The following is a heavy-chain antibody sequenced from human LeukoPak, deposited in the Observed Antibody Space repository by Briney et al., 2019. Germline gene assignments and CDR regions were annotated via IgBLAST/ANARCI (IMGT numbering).Heavy chain of an antibody. CDR1: GGSFSGYY. J-gene: IGHJ4*02. CDR3: ARGHYYDNHFDY. CDR2: INHSGST. V-gene: IGHV4-34*01. D-gene: IGHD3-22*01. Sequence: SETQSLTCAVYGGSFSGYYWSWIRQPPGKGLEWIGEINHSGSTNYNPSLKSRVTISVDTSKNQFSLKLSSVTAADTAVYYCARGHYYDNHFDYWGQGTLVTVSS.